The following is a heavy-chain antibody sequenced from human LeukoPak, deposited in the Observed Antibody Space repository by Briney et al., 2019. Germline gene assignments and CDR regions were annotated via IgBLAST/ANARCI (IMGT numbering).Heavy chain of an antibody. CDR1: GFTLSSYW. D-gene: IGHD2-2*01. CDR3: ARGSQRGAAANYYGMDV. Sequence: GGSLRLSCAASGFTLSSYWMHWARQAPGKGLVWVSRINSDGSSTTYADSVEGRFTISRDNAKNTLYLQVNSLRAEDTAVYHCARGSQRGAAANYYGMDVWGQGTTVTVSS. CDR2: INSDGSST. V-gene: IGHV3-74*01. J-gene: IGHJ6*02.